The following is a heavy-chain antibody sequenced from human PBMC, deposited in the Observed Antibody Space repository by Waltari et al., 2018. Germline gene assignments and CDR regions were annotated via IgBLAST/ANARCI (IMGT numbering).Heavy chain of an antibody. J-gene: IGHJ6*02. Sequence: QLQLQQWGAGLLKPSETLSLTCAVYGGSFSGYYWSWIRQPPGKGLEWIGEINHSGSTNYNPSLKSRVTISVDTSKNQFSLKLSSVTAADTAVYYCARKDRFSSSWRRYYYYYGMDVWGQGTTVTVSS. CDR2: INHSGST. CDR3: ARKDRFSSSWRRYYYYYGMDV. D-gene: IGHD6-13*01. V-gene: IGHV4-34*01. CDR1: GGSFSGYY.